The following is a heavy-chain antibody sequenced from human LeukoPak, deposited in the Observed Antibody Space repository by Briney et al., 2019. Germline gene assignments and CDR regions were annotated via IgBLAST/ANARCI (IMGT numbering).Heavy chain of an antibody. CDR1: GGSISSGNYY. J-gene: IGHJ4*02. CDR2: IYYSGST. V-gene: IGHV4-30-4*08. D-gene: IGHD2-2*01. CDR3: ARLAVVPAAMVDY. Sequence: SETLSLTCTVSGGSISSGNYYWSWIRQPPGKGLEWIGYIYYSGSTYYNPSLKSRVTISVDTSKNQFSLKLSSVTAADTAVYYCARLAVVPAAMVDYWGQGTLVTVSS.